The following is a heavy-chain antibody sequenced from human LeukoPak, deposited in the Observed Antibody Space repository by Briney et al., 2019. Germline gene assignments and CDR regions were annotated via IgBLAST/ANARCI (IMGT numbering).Heavy chain of an antibody. V-gene: IGHV4-31*03. CDR2: IYYSGST. D-gene: IGHD6-13*01. J-gene: IGHJ6*03. Sequence: PSETLSLTCTVSGGSISSGGYYWSWIRQHPGKGLEWIGYIYYSGSTYSNPSLKSRVTISVDTSKNQFSLNLSSVTAADTAVYYCAREARIAAAGDYMDVWGKGTTVTVSS. CDR3: AREARIAAAGDYMDV. CDR1: GGSISSGGYY.